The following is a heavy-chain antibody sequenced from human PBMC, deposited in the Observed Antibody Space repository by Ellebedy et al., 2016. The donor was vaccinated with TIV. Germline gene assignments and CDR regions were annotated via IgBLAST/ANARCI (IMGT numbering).Heavy chain of an antibody. J-gene: IGHJ4*02. CDR2: ISAYNQNT. Sequence: AASVKVSCKASGYTFTSYYMHWVRQAPGQGLEWMGWISAYNQNTDYAQKFQGRVTLTTDTSTSTAYMELRSLRSDDTAVYYCARWPYGSGSENDFWGQGTLVTVSS. D-gene: IGHD3-10*01. CDR3: ARWPYGSGSENDF. CDR1: GYTFTSYY. V-gene: IGHV1-18*04.